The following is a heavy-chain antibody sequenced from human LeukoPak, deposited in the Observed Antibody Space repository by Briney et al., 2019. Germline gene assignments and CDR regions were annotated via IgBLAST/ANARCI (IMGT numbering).Heavy chain of an antibody. CDR2: ISYDGSNK. CDR3: AKARRTGTYYYYYYMDV. J-gene: IGHJ6*03. CDR1: GFTFSSYG. Sequence: PGGSLRLSCAASGFTFSSYGMHWVRQAPGKGLEWVAVISYDGSNKYYADSVKGRFTISRDNSKNTLYLQMNSLRAEDTAVYYCAKARRTGTYYYYYYMDVWGKGTTVTVSS. D-gene: IGHD2-8*02. V-gene: IGHV3-30*18.